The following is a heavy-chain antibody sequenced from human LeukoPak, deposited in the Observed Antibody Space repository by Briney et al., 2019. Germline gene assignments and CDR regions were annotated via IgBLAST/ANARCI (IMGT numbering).Heavy chain of an antibody. CDR3: ARAPYGSGSYYTTTFDP. CDR2: INANNDGS. CDR1: GYTITGYY. J-gene: IGHJ5*02. D-gene: IGHD3-10*01. Sequence: ASVKVSCKASGYTITGYYMHWVRQAPGQGLEWMGWINANNDGSVYAQKFQGRVTMTRDTSTSTVYMELSSLRSEDTAVYYCARAPYGSGSYYTTTFDPWGQGTLVTVSS. V-gene: IGHV1-2*02.